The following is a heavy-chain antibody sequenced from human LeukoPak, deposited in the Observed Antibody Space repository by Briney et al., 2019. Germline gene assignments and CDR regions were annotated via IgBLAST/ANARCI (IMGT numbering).Heavy chain of an antibody. J-gene: IGHJ4*02. CDR2: IYTSGST. Sequence: KTSETLSLTCTVSGGSISSYYWSWIRQPAGKGLEWIGRIYTSGSTNYNPSLKSRVTMSVDTSKNQFSLKLSSVTAADTAVYYCARGSYLIAARPNYFDYWGQGTLVTVSS. CDR3: ARGSYLIAARPNYFDY. D-gene: IGHD6-6*01. V-gene: IGHV4-4*07. CDR1: GGSISSYY.